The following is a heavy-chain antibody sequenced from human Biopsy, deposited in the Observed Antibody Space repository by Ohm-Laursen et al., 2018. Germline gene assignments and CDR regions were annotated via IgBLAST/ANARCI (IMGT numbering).Heavy chain of an antibody. CDR2: IITFFRTV. Sequence: GSSVKVSCKVSGGTFSNSAISWVRQAPGQGLEWMGGIITFFRTVNYAQNFQGRLTITADEFTDTAHMELRSLRSEDTAVYYCAPQTPRDPDILTGAYHYDMAVWGQGTTVTVSS. J-gene: IGHJ6*02. CDR3: APQTPRDPDILTGAYHYDMAV. CDR1: GGTFSNSA. V-gene: IGHV1-69*01. D-gene: IGHD3-9*01.